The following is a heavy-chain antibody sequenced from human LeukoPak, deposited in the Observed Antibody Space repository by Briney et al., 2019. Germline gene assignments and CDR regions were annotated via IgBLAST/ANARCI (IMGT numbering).Heavy chain of an antibody. Sequence: SETLSLTCTVSGGSISSGGYYWSWIRQHPGKGLEWIVYIYYSGSTNNNPSLKGRVTLSVDTSKNQFSLKLRSVTAADTAVYYCARGAYDLSSGYPPPWFDPWGQGTLVTVSS. V-gene: IGHV4-61*08. CDR3: ARGAYDLSSGYPPPWFDP. CDR2: IYYSGST. CDR1: GGSISSGGYY. D-gene: IGHD3-3*01. J-gene: IGHJ5*02.